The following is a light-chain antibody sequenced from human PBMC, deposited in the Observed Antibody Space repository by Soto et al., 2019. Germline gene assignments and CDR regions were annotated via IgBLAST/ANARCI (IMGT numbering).Light chain of an antibody. CDR1: QSLSSNF. V-gene: IGKV3-20*01. CDR2: GAS. J-gene: IGKJ1*01. CDR3: QQYDTFPRT. Sequence: EIVLTQSPGTLASFPGDRATLSCRASQSLSSNFLAWYQQKPGQAPRLLIYGASRRATDIPDRFSGSGSGTDFALTITRLEPADFAVYFCQQYDTFPRTFGQGTKVEIK.